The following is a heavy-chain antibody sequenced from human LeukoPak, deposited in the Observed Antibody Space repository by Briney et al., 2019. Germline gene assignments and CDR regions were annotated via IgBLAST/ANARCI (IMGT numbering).Heavy chain of an antibody. CDR1: GGSISSGSYY. CDR3: ARRGYYDSSGLRI. D-gene: IGHD3-22*01. V-gene: IGHV4-39*07. J-gene: IGHJ3*02. Sequence: SQTLSLTCTVSGGSISSGSYYWSWIRQPPGKGLEWIGEINHSGSTNYNPSLKSRVTISVDTSKNQFSLKLSAVTAADTAVYYCARRGYYDSSGLRIWGQGTMVTVSS. CDR2: INHSGST.